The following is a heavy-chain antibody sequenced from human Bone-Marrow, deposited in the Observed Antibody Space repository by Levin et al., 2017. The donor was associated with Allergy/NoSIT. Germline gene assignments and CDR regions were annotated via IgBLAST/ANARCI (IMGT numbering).Heavy chain of an antibody. CDR3: ATGRRYYDFWSGYYTETYYYYYGMDV. Sequence: RASVKVSCKVSGYTLTELSMHWVRQAPGKGLEWMGGFDPEDGETIYAQKFQGRVTMTEDTSTDTAYMELSSLRSEDTAVYYCATGRRYYDFWSGYYTETYYYYYGMDVWGQGTTVTVSS. J-gene: IGHJ6*02. V-gene: IGHV1-24*01. CDR1: GYTLTELS. CDR2: FDPEDGET. D-gene: IGHD3-3*01.